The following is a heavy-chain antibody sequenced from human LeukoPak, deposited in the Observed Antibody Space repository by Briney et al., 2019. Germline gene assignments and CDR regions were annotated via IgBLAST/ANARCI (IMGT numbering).Heavy chain of an antibody. CDR2: IKPSSGAT. D-gene: IGHD3-22*01. V-gene: IGHV1-2*02. CDR1: GYTFSGHY. CDR3: ASCYYDSSGYYYFDY. J-gene: IGHJ4*02. Sequence: ASVKVSCKASGYTFSGHYMHWVRQAPGQGLEWMGWIKPSSGATNYAQKFRGRVTMTRDTSNRTSYMELSRLRSDDTALYYCASCYYDSSGYYYFDYWGQGTLVTVAS.